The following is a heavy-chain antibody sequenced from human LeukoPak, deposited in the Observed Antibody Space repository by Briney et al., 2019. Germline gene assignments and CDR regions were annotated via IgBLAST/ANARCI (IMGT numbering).Heavy chain of an antibody. J-gene: IGHJ4*02. D-gene: IGHD3-22*01. V-gene: IGHV3-33*08. Sequence: PGGSLRLSCAASGFTFSSYGMHWVRQAPGKGLEWVAVIWYDGSNKYYADSVKGRFTISRDNSKNTLYLQMNSLRAEDTAVYYCARARLHINYYDSSGYYGPLDYWGQGTLVTVSS. CDR1: GFTFSSYG. CDR2: IWYDGSNK. CDR3: ARARLHINYYDSSGYYGPLDY.